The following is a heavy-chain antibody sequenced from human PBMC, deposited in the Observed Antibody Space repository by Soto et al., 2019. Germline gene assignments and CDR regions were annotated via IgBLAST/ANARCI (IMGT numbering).Heavy chain of an antibody. CDR3: AKDLTPGDDAFDV. CDR2: ISWNSRTV. V-gene: IGHV3-9*01. D-gene: IGHD3-9*01. CDR1: GFTFNNYA. J-gene: IGHJ3*01. Sequence: EVHLVESGGGLVQPGGSLRLSCAASGFTFNNYAMHWVRLAPGKGLEWVSGISWNSRTVGYADSLKGRFTISRDNAKNSLYQQMNNLRAEDTALYYCAKDLTPGDDAFDVWGQGTLVTVSS.